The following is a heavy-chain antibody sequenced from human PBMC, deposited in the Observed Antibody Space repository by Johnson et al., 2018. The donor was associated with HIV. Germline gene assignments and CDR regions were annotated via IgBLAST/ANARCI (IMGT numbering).Heavy chain of an antibody. CDR3: ARGAYDSDAFDI. CDR2: IKSKTDGGTT. D-gene: IGHD3-22*01. V-gene: IGHV3-15*01. J-gene: IGHJ3*02. CDR1: GFTFSNAW. Sequence: VQLVESGGGLVKPGGSLRLSCAASGFTFSNAWMSWVRQAPGKGLEWVGRIKSKTDGGTTDYAAPVKGRFTISRDDSKNTLYLQMNSLKTEDTAVYYCARGAYDSDAFDIWGQGTMVTVSS.